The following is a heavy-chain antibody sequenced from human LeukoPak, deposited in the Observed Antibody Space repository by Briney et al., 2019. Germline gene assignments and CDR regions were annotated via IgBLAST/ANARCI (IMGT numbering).Heavy chain of an antibody. J-gene: IGHJ4*02. D-gene: IGHD2-8*01. Sequence: EASVKVSCKASVYTFTGYYMHWVRQAPGQGLEWMGWINPSSGGTNYAQKFQGRVTMTRDTSISTAYMELSRLRSDDTAVYYCARGFSRICTNGVCRRFDYWGQGTLVTVSS. CDR2: INPSSGGT. V-gene: IGHV1-2*02. CDR1: VYTFTGYY. CDR3: ARGFSRICTNGVCRRFDY.